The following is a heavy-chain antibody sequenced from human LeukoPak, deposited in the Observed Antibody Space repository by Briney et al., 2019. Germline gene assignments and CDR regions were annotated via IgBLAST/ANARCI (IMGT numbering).Heavy chain of an antibody. J-gene: IGHJ5*02. V-gene: IGHV4-38-2*01. Sequence: SETLSLTCAVSGYSISSGYYWGWIRQPPGKGLEWIGSISHSGSTYYNPSLKSRVTISVDTSKNQFSLKLSSVTAADTAVYYCARAPYYGDYGATGWFDPWGQGTLVTVSS. CDR3: ARAPYYGDYGATGWFDP. D-gene: IGHD4-17*01. CDR1: GYSISSGYY. CDR2: ISHSGST.